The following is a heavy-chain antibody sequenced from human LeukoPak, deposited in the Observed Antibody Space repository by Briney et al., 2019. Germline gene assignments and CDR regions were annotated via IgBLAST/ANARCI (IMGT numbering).Heavy chain of an antibody. CDR1: GFTFTSSA. V-gene: IGHV1-58*01. Sequence: ASVKVSCTASGFTFTSSAVQWVRQARGQRLEWIGWIVVGSGNTNYAQKFQERVTITRDMSTSTAYMELSSLRSEDTAVYYCARDLKYYYGSGSYYTELWGQGTLVTVSS. CDR3: ARDLKYYYGSGSYYTEL. D-gene: IGHD3-10*01. CDR2: IVVGSGNT. J-gene: IGHJ4*02.